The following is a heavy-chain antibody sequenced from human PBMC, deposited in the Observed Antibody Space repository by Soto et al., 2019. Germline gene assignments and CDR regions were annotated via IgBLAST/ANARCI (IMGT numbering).Heavy chain of an antibody. CDR2: ISSSGSTI. D-gene: IGHD6-6*01. CDR3: ARDYEYSSSSYAFDI. Sequence: GGSLRLSCAASGFTFSDYYMSWIRQAPGKGLEWVSYISSSGSTIYYADSVKGRFTISRDNAKNSLYLQMNSLRAEDTAVYYCARDYEYSSSSYAFDIWGQGTMVTVSS. V-gene: IGHV3-11*01. J-gene: IGHJ3*02. CDR1: GFTFSDYY.